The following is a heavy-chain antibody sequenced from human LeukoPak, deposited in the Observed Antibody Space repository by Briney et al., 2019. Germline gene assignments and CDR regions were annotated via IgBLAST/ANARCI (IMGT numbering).Heavy chain of an antibody. V-gene: IGHV3-30*04. J-gene: IGHJ4*02. CDR1: GFTFTAFP. Sequence: GGSLRLSCAASGFTFTAFPMHWVRQPPGKGLEWVAVISYDGTDKYYADSVKGRFTISRDNSKSTLYLQMDSLRAEDTAVYYCASPNSMAGTHYFHYWGQGTLVTVSS. CDR2: ISYDGTDK. CDR3: ASPNSMAGTHYFHY. D-gene: IGHD6-19*01.